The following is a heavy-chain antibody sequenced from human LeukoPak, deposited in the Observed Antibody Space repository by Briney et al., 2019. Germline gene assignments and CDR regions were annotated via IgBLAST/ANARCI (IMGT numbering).Heavy chain of an antibody. CDR1: GLSFSTYA. Sequence: GGSLRLSCAASGLSFSTYAMSWVRQVPGKGLEWVSGISGSGGSTYYADSVNGRFTISRDNCKHTLDLQMATLRAHDTAVFYCVRGGGYSGYLFYFDSWGQGTPVTVSS. CDR3: VRGGGYSGYLFYFDS. J-gene: IGHJ4*02. D-gene: IGHD5-12*01. CDR2: ISGSGGST. V-gene: IGHV3-23*01.